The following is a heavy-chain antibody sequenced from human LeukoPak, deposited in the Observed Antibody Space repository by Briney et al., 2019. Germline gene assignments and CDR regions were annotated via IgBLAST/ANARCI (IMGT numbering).Heavy chain of an antibody. CDR1: GGSISSYY. CDR3: AAASRYCSGGSCYSSHGKEFDY. V-gene: IGHV4-4*07. Sequence: PSETLSLTCTVSGGSISSYYWSWIRQPAGKGLEWIGRIYTSGSTNYNPSLKSRVTMSVDTSKNQFSLKVSSVTAADTAVYYCAAASRYCSGGSCYSSHGKEFDYWGQGTLVTVSS. CDR2: IYTSGST. J-gene: IGHJ4*02. D-gene: IGHD2-15*01.